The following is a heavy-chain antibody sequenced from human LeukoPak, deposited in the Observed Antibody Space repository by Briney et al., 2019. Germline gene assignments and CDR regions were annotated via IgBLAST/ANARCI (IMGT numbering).Heavy chain of an antibody. D-gene: IGHD1-26*01. Sequence: GGSLRLSCAASGFSFSSYSMNWVRQAPGKGLEWVSYISTSSTINYADSVKGRFTISRDNAKSSLDLQMNSLRAEDTAVYYCASTSGSYESFDYWGQGTLVTVSS. CDR2: ISTSSTI. CDR1: GFSFSSYS. J-gene: IGHJ4*02. V-gene: IGHV3-48*01. CDR3: ASTSGSYESFDY.